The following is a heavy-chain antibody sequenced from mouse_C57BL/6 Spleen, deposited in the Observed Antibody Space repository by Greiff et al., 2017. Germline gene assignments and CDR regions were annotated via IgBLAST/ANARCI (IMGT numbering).Heavy chain of an antibody. CDR2: IYPGDGDT. J-gene: IGHJ4*01. CDR3: ARGRDSSGFYAMDY. Sequence: QVQLQQSGPELVKPGASVKISCKASGYAFSSSWMNWVKQRPGKGLEWIGRIYPGDGDTNYNGKFKGKATLTADKSSSTAYMQLSSLTSEDSAVYFCARGRDSSGFYAMDYWGQGTSVTVSS. CDR1: GYAFSSSW. V-gene: IGHV1-82*01. D-gene: IGHD3-2*02.